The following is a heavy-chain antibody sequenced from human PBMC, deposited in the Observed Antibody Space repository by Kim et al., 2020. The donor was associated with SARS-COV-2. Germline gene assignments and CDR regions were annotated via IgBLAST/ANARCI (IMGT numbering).Heavy chain of an antibody. V-gene: IGHV1-46*01. D-gene: IGHD2-15*01. CDR1: GYTFTSYY. CDR2: INPSGGST. Sequence: ASVKVSCKASGYTFTSYYMHWVRQAPGQGLEWMGIINPSGGSTSYAQKFQGRVTMTRNTSTSTVYMELSSLRTEDTAVYYCARDGYCSGCSCYSLYYFDYWGQGTLVTVSS. CDR3: ARDGYCSGCSCYSLYYFDY. J-gene: IGHJ4*02.